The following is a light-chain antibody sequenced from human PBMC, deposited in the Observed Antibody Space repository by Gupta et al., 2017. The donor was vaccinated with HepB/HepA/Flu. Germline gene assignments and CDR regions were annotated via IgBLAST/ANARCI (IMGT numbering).Light chain of an antibody. Sequence: TLSVSPGEIVTFACRASQSVSSNLAWYQQKPGQAPRLLMYGASTRATGIPARFSGSGSGTEFTLTISSLQSEDFAVYYCQQDNIWPLTFGGGTKVEIK. CDR3: QQDNIWPLT. CDR1: QSVSSN. V-gene: IGKV3-15*01. CDR2: GAS. J-gene: IGKJ4*01.